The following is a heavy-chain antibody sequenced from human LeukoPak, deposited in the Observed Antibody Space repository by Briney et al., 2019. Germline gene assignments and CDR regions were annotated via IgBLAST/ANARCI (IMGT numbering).Heavy chain of an antibody. J-gene: IGHJ3*02. Sequence: ASVKVSCKASGYTFTSYYMHWLRQAPGQGLEWMGIINPSGGSTSYAQKFQGRVTMTRDTSTSTVYMELSSLRSEDTAVYYCARDRRITMIVVVIENYAFDIWGQGTMVTVSS. CDR3: ARDRRITMIVVVIENYAFDI. CDR2: INPSGGST. V-gene: IGHV1-46*01. D-gene: IGHD3-22*01. CDR1: GYTFTSYY.